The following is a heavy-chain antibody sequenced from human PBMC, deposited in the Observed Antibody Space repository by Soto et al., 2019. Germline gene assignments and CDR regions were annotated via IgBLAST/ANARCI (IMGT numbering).Heavy chain of an antibody. J-gene: IGHJ4*02. CDR1: GGSFSSSNW. D-gene: IGHD2-8*01. V-gene: IGHV4-4*02. Sequence: PSETLSLTCAVYGGSFSSSNWWSWVRQPPGKGMEWIGEIYHSGSTNYNPSLKSRVTISVDKSKNQFSLKLSSVTAADTAVYYCASTAGYCTNGVCYQVGSFDYWGQGTLVTVSS. CDR2: IYHSGST. CDR3: ASTAGYCTNGVCYQVGSFDY.